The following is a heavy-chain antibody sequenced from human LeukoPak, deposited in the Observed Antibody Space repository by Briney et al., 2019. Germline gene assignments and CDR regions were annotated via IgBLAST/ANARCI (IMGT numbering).Heavy chain of an antibody. CDR1: GFTFSSHW. CDR3: ARDQKGGGPSDY. D-gene: IGHD3-16*01. CDR2: INNDGRVT. V-gene: IGHV3-74*01. J-gene: IGHJ4*02. Sequence: GGSLRLSCAASGFTFSSHWMHWVRQAPGKGLVWVSFINNDGRVTRYADSVKGRFTISRDNAKNSLYLQMNSLRAEDTALYYCARDQKGGGPSDYWGQGTLVTVSS.